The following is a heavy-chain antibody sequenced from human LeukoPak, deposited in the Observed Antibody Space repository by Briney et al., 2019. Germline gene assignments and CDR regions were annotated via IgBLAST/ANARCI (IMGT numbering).Heavy chain of an antibody. D-gene: IGHD4-17*01. V-gene: IGHV4-39*07. CDR3: AREYGVKATVTTPSYWYFDL. Sequence: SETLSLTCTVSGGSISSSSYYWGWIRQPPGKGLEWIGSIYYSGSTYYNPSLKSRVTISVDTSKNQFSLKLSSVTAADTAVYYCAREYGVKATVTTPSYWYFDLWGRGTLVTVSS. CDR1: GGSISSSSYY. CDR2: IYYSGST. J-gene: IGHJ2*01.